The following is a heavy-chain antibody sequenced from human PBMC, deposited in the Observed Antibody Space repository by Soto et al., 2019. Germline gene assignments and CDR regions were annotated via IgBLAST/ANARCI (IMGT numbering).Heavy chain of an antibody. D-gene: IGHD6-13*01. CDR1: GGTFNNYG. CDR3: STQAVAGATGHGMDV. Sequence: QVQLVQSGAEVKKPGPSVKVSCKAPGGTFNNYGISWVRQAPGQGLEWMGGVIPIFGSAKYTEFSRGRITIPADTATSTAYMELSSLKSEDTAVYYCSTQAVAGATGHGMDVWGQGTTVTVSS. V-gene: IGHV1-69*06. J-gene: IGHJ6*02. CDR2: VIPIFGSA.